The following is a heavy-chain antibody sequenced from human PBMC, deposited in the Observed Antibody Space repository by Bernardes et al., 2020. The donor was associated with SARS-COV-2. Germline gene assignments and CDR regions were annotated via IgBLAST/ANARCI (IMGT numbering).Heavy chain of an antibody. D-gene: IGHD3-22*01. V-gene: IGHV4-61*02. CDR3: ARVGYYDSGARNGMDV. J-gene: IGHJ6*02. CDR2: IYSSGST. CDR1: GGSISSGSYY. Sequence: SETLSLTCTVSGGSISSGSYYWSWIRQPAGMGLEWIGRIYSSGSTNYSPSLKSRVTISVDTSKNQFSLKLSSVTAADTAVYYCARVGYYDSGARNGMDVWGQGTTVTVSS.